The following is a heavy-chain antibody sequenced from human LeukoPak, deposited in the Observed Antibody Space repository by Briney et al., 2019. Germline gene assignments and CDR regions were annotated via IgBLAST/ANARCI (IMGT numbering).Heavy chain of an antibody. V-gene: IGHV4-34*01. CDR2: INHRGRP. CDR3: ARHGRQDYSGSGTYYAWFDP. J-gene: IGHJ5*02. CDR1: GGSFSGYY. D-gene: IGHD3-10*01. Sequence: SETLSLTCAVYGGSFSGYYWSWIRQPPGKGLEWIGDINHRGRPDYNPSLQSRVVISVDRSKNQFSLRLASLTAADTAMYYCARHGRQDYSGSGTYYAWFDPWGQGILVTVSS.